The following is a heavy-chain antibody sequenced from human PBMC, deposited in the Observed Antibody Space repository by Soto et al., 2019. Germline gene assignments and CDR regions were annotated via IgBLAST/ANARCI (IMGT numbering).Heavy chain of an antibody. CDR1: GYPFRAYA. Sequence: EVHLLEFGGDLIQPGGSLRLSCAGSGYPFRAYAMSWVRQAPGKGLQWVAAISDSGADTWYADSVKGRFVLSRDNSMRTLFLQTTNLRAEDTAVCYGVKGSADGRPDYCGHWGQGTLLTVSS. J-gene: IGHJ4*02. V-gene: IGHV3-23*01. CDR3: VKGSADGRPDYCGH. D-gene: IGHD2-2*01. CDR2: ISDSGADT.